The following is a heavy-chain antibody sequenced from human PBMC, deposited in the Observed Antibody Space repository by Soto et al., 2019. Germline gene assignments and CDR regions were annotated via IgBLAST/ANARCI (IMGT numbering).Heavy chain of an antibody. CDR3: ARVTNRHTYYYDSSGHSDY. J-gene: IGHJ4*02. V-gene: IGHV3-11*06. Sequence: GGSLRLSCAASGFTFSDYYMSWIRQAPGKGLEWVSYISSSSSYTNYADSVKGRFTISRDNAKNSLYLQMNSLRAEYTAVYYCARVTNRHTYYYDSSGHSDYWGQGTLVTVSS. D-gene: IGHD3-22*01. CDR1: GFTFSDYY. CDR2: ISSSSSYT.